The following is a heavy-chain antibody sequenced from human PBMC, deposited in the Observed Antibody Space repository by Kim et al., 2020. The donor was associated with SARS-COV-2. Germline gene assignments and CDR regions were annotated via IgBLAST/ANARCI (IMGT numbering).Heavy chain of an antibody. CDR3: ARDRGYYYDSSGYFFQH. J-gene: IGHJ1*01. CDR2: IYYSGST. V-gene: IGHV4-31*03. D-gene: IGHD3-22*01. Sequence: SETLSLTCTVSGGSISSGGYYWSWIRQHPGKGLEWIGYIYYSGSTYYNPSLKSRVTISVDTSKNQFSLKLSSVTAADTAVYYCARDRGYYYDSSGYFFQHWGQGTLVTVSS. CDR1: GGSISSGGYY.